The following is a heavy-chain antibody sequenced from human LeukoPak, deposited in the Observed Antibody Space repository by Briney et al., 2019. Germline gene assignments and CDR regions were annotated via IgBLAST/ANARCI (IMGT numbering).Heavy chain of an antibody. J-gene: IGHJ3*02. Sequence: SVKVSCKASGGTFSSYAISWVRQAPGQGLEWTGGIIPIFGTANYAQKFQGRVTITADESTSTAYMELSSLRSEDTAVYYCARDTTSIAYCGGDCYSDAFDIWGQGTMVTVSS. V-gene: IGHV1-69*13. CDR3: ARDTTSIAYCGGDCYSDAFDI. D-gene: IGHD2-21*01. CDR1: GGTFSSYA. CDR2: IIPIFGTA.